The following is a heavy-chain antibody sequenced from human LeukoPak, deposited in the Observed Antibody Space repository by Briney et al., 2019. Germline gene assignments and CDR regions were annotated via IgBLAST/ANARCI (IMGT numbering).Heavy chain of an antibody. J-gene: IGHJ6*04. CDR3: AREYYYGSGSYYYYYGMDV. CDR2: INAGNGNT. Sequence: ASLKVSCKASGYTFTSYAMHWVRQAPGQRLEWMGWINAGNGNTKYSQKFHGRVTITRDTSASTAYMELSSLRSEDTAVYYCAREYYYGSGSYYYYYGMDVWGKGTTVTVSS. D-gene: IGHD3-10*01. CDR1: GYTFTSYA. V-gene: IGHV1-3*01.